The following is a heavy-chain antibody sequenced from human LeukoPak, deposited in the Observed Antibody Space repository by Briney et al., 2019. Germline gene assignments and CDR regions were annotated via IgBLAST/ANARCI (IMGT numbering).Heavy chain of an antibody. CDR2: ISSSGSTI. CDR1: GFTFSDYY. J-gene: IGHJ5*02. Sequence: GGSLRLSCAASGFTFSDYYMSWIRQAPGKGLEWVSYISSSGSTIYYADSVKGRFTISRDNAKNSLYLQMNSLRAEDTAVYYCARDLGTSWGVRGVKGFDPWGQGTLVTVSS. D-gene: IGHD3-10*01. V-gene: IGHV3-11*01. CDR3: ARDLGTSWGVRGVKGFDP.